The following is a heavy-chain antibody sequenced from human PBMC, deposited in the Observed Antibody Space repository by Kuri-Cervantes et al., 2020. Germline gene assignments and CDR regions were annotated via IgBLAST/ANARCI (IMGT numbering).Heavy chain of an antibody. J-gene: IGHJ3*02. CDR2: ISSSGSTI. V-gene: IGHV3-11*04. D-gene: IGHD5-12*01. Sequence: GGSLRLSCAASGFTFSDYYMSWIRQAPGKGLEWVSYISSSGSTIYYADSVKGRFTISRDNAKNSLYLQMNSLRAEDTAVCYCARALGMATILNAFDIWGQGTMVTVSS. CDR1: GFTFSDYY. CDR3: ARALGMATILNAFDI.